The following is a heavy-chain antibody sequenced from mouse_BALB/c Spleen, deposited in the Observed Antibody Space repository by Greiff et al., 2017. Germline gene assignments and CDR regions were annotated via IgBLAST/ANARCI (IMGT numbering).Heavy chain of an antibody. D-gene: IGHD1-1*01. CDR1: GFTFSSSY. Sequence: VQLQQSGAELVKPGASVTLSCTTSGFTFSSSYISWLKQKPGQSLEWIAWIYAGTGGTSYNQKFTGKAQLTVDTSSSTAYMQFSSLTTEDSAIYYCASRYCYGSSYVGWYFDDWGAGTTVTVSS. CDR2: IYAGTGGT. CDR3: ASRYCYGSSYVGWYFDD. J-gene: IGHJ1*01. V-gene: IGHV1-66*01.